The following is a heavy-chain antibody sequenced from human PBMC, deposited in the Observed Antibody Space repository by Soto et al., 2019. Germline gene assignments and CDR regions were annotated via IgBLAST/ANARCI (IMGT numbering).Heavy chain of an antibody. V-gene: IGHV3-7*01. Sequence: PGGSLRLSCAASGFTFSRYWMNWFRQAPGKGLEWVANIKQDGTEKNYVDSVKGRFTISRDNARKSLYLQMDSLRAEDTAVYFCARGDTPMITGMDSFDIWGQGTMVTV. J-gene: IGHJ3*02. CDR2: IKQDGTEK. CDR1: GFTFSRYW. D-gene: IGHD5-18*01. CDR3: ARGDTPMITGMDSFDI.